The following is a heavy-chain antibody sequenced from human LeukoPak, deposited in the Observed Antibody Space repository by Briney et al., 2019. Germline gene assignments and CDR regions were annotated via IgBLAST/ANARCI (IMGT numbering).Heavy chain of an antibody. CDR2: ISDSGGST. CDR3: TRGPGYHDSSYLDY. V-gene: IGHV3-23*01. Sequence: GGSLRLSCAASGFTFTSYAMSWVRQAPGKGLEWVSAISDSGGSTYYADSVKGRFTISRDNSKNTLYLQMNSLRAEDTAVYYCTRGPGYHDSSYLDYWGQGTLVTVSS. D-gene: IGHD3-22*01. J-gene: IGHJ4*02. CDR1: GFTFTSYA.